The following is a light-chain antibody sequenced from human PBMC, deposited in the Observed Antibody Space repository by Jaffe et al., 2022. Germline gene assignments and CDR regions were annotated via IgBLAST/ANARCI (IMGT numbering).Light chain of an antibody. J-gene: IGKJ4*01. Sequence: EIVMTQSPATLSVSPGERATLSCRASQSVRSNFLAWYQQKPGQAPRLLIYGISTRATGIPARFSGSGSGTEFTLTISSLQSEDAAVYYCQQHSDWPLTFGGGTKVEIK. V-gene: IGKV3-15*01. CDR2: GIS. CDR1: QSVRSN. CDR3: QQHSDWPLT.